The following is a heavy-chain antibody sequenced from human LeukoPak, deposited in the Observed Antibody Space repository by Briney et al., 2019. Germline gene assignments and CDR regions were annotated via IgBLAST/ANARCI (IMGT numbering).Heavy chain of an antibody. CDR2: ISPSSTRI. J-gene: IGHJ4*02. Sequence: QAGGSLRLSLAASGFTFSSYAMNWVRQAPGKGREWVSYISPSSTRIDYAASVRGRFTISRDNAKSSLYLQVNSLRAEDTAVYYCARMNYVSSGWGAPFDDWGQGTLVTVSS. D-gene: IGHD1-7*01. CDR3: ARMNYVSSGWGAPFDD. V-gene: IGHV3-48*04. CDR1: GFTFSSYA.